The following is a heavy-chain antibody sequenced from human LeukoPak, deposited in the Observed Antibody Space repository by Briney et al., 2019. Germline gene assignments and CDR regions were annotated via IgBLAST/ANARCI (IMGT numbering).Heavy chain of an antibody. CDR2: ISGRDSNT. V-gene: IGHV3-23*01. Sequence: GGSLRLSCAASGVTFSSFGISGVRQAPGKGLEWVSTISGRDSNTYYADSVNGRFTVSRDNSKNTLYLQVNSLRAEDTAVYYCARRSDYGGDGNYFDFWGQGTPVTVSS. CDR3: ARRSDYGGDGNYFDF. D-gene: IGHD4-23*01. CDR1: GVTFSSFG. J-gene: IGHJ4*02.